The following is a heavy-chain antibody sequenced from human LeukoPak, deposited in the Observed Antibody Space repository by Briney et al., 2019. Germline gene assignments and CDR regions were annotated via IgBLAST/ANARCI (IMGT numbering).Heavy chain of an antibody. J-gene: IGHJ4*02. Sequence: ASVKVSCKASGYTFTNYGIRWVRQAPGQGLEWMGWISPYNGNTIHAQKLQGRVTMTTYTSTSTAFIELRSLRSDDTAVYYCARGLPVGDTDYFEYWGQGTLVTVSS. D-gene: IGHD1-26*01. CDR2: ISPYNGNT. V-gene: IGHV1-18*01. CDR1: GYTFTNYG. CDR3: ARGLPVGDTDYFEY.